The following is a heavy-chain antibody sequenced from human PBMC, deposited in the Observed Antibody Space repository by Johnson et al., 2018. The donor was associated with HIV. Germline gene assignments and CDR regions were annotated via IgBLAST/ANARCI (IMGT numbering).Heavy chain of an antibody. D-gene: IGHD3-10*01. J-gene: IGHJ3*02. CDR2: INWNGGST. Sequence: QVQLVESGGGLVQPGGSLRLSCAASGFTFSSYGMHWVRQAPGKGLEWVSGINWNGGSTGYADSVKGRFSISRDNSKNTLYLQMNSLRAEDTAVYYCARGNYYGSGSYGAFDIWGQGTMVTVSS. CDR3: ARGNYYGSGSYGAFDI. CDR1: GFTFSSYG. V-gene: IGHV3-NL1*01.